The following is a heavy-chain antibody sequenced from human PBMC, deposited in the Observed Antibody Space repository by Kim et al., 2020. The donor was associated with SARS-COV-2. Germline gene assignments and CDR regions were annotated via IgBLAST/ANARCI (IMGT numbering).Heavy chain of an antibody. Sequence: GGSLRLSCAASGFTVSSNYMSWVRQAPGKGLEWVSVIYSGGSTYYADSVKGRFTISRDNSKNTLYLQMNSLRAEDTAVYYCARDTRNYDFWSGYLSGGNYYMDVWGKGTTVTVSS. CDR1: GFTVSSNY. J-gene: IGHJ6*03. CDR2: IYSGGST. V-gene: IGHV3-66*01. CDR3: ARDTRNYDFWSGYLSGGNYYMDV. D-gene: IGHD3-3*01.